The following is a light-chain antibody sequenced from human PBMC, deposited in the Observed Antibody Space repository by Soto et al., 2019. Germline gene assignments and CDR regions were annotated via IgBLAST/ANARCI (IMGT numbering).Light chain of an antibody. CDR1: QRVSSY. CDR2: DAS. CDR3: QQRSNWPPKYT. J-gene: IGKJ2*01. Sequence: EIVLTQSPANLSLSPGERATLPCRASQRVSSYLAWYQQKPGQAPRLLIYDASNRATGIPARFSGSGSGTDFTLTISSLEPEDFAVYYCQQRSNWPPKYTFGQGTKLEIK. V-gene: IGKV3-11*01.